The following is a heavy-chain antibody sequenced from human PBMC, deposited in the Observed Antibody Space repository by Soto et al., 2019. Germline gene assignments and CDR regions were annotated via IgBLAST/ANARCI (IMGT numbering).Heavy chain of an antibody. CDR3: AKGAXDILTGPPPHYYYGMDV. Sequence: GGSLRLSCSAAGFTFSIYAISWVRQAPGKVREWVASISGSGGSTYYADSVKGRFTSSRDNSKNTLYMHMNSLRAEDTAVYYCAKGAXDILTGPPPHYYYGMDVWGQGTTVTVSS. J-gene: IGHJ6*02. CDR2: ISGSGGST. D-gene: IGHD3-9*01. V-gene: IGHV3-23*01. CDR1: GFTFSIYA.